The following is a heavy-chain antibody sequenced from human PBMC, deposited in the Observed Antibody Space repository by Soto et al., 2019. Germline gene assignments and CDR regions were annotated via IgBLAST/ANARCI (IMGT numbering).Heavy chain of an antibody. D-gene: IGHD2-2*01. CDR3: AGYCSSTSCSSRY. J-gene: IGHJ4*02. CDR2: ISYDGNNK. Sequence: QVQLVESGGGGVQPGGSLRLSCAASGFTFSSYGMQWVRQAPGKGLEWVAVISYDGNNKYYADSVKGRFTLSRDNSKKTSYLQMNSLRAEDTAVYSCAGYCSSTSCSSRYCGQGTLVTVSS. CDR1: GFTFSSYG. V-gene: IGHV3-30-3*01.